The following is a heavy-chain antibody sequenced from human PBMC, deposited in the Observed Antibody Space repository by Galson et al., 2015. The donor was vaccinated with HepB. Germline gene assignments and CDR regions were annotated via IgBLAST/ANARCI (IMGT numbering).Heavy chain of an antibody. Sequence: SLRLSYAASGFTFSSYSMNWVRQAPGKGLEWVSYISSSSSTIYYADSVKGRFTISRDNAKNSLYLQLNSLRDEDTAVYYCARVGYCSSTSCRRNYYGMDVWGQGTTVTVSS. CDR2: ISSSSSTI. D-gene: IGHD2-2*01. V-gene: IGHV3-48*02. CDR3: ARVGYCSSTSCRRNYYGMDV. J-gene: IGHJ6*02. CDR1: GFTFSSYS.